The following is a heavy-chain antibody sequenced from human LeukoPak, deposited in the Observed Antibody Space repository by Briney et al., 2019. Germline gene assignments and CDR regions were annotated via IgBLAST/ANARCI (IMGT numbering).Heavy chain of an antibody. CDR1: GFTFSNYS. D-gene: IGHD2/OR15-2a*01. CDR2: IWYDGTNK. Sequence: GGSLRLSCAASGFTFSNYSMHWVRQAPGKGLEWVALIWYDGTNKYYTDSVRGRFTISRENTQNTLYLQMNSLRVEDTALYYCAREGPRGNSQFDYWGQGTLVTVSS. J-gene: IGHJ4*02. V-gene: IGHV3-33*01. CDR3: AREGPRGNSQFDY.